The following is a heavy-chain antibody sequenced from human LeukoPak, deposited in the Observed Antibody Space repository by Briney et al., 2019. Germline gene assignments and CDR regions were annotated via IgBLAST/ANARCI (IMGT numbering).Heavy chain of an antibody. CDR2: IYPGDSDT. CDR3: ARQVAYCDGDCYSYPDY. CDR1: GYSFTSYW. Sequence: GESLKISCKVSGYSFTSYWIGWVRQMPGKGLEWMGIIYPGDSDTRYSPSFQGQVTISADKSISTAYLQWSSLKASDTAMYYCARQVAYCDGDCYSYPDYWGQGTLVTVSS. D-gene: IGHD2-21*02. J-gene: IGHJ4*02. V-gene: IGHV5-51*01.